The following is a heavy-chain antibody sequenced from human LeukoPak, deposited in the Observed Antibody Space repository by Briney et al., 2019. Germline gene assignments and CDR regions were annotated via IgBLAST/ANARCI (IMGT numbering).Heavy chain of an antibody. J-gene: IGHJ4*02. CDR2: ISAYNGNT. V-gene: IGHV1-18*04. CDR3: ARVSSGGYRFGY. CDR1: GYTFTSYG. D-gene: IGHD6-19*01. Sequence: ASVRVSCKASGYTFTSYGISWVRQAPGQGLEWMGWISAYNGNTNYAQKLQGRVTMTTDTSTSTAYMELRSLRSDDTAVYYCARVSSGGYRFGYWGQGTLVTVSS.